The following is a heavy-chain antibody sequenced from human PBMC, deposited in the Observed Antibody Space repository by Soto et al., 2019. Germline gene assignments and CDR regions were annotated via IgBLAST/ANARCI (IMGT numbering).Heavy chain of an antibody. CDR1: GFTFSSYA. Sequence: XXSLRLSCAASGFTFSSYAMHWVLQAPGKGLEWVSVISGSGGSTYYADSVKGRFTISRDNSKNTLYLQMNSLRAEDTAVYYCAKRATGTYFDYWGQGTLVTVSS. CDR2: ISGSGGST. J-gene: IGHJ4*02. CDR3: AKRATGTYFDY. D-gene: IGHD1-7*01. V-gene: IGHV3-23*01.